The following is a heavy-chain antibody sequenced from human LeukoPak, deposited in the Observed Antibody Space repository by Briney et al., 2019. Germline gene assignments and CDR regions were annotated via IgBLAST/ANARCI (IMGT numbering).Heavy chain of an antibody. Sequence: GGSLRLSCAASGFTFSSYWMSWVRQAPGKGLEWVANIKQDGSEKYYVDSVKGRFTISRDNARNSLYLQMNSLRAEDTAVYYCARRGGGDGYDFDYWGQGTLVTVSS. CDR3: ARRGGGDGYDFDY. J-gene: IGHJ4*02. V-gene: IGHV3-7*01. CDR1: GFTFSSYW. CDR2: IKQDGSEK. D-gene: IGHD5-24*01.